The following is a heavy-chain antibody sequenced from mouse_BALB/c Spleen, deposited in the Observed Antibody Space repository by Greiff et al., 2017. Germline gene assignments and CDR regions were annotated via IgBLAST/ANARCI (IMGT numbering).Heavy chain of an antibody. CDR1: GFNIKDTY. CDR3: ASPTATGYYAMDY. D-gene: IGHD1-2*01. V-gene: IGHV14-3*02. CDR2: IDPANGNT. J-gene: IGHJ4*01. Sequence: VQLKESGAELVKPGASVKLSCTASGFNIKDTYMHWVKQRPEQGLEWIGRIDPANGNTKYDPKFQGKATITADTSSNTAYLQLSSLTSEDTAVYYCASPTATGYYAMDYWGQGTSVTVSS.